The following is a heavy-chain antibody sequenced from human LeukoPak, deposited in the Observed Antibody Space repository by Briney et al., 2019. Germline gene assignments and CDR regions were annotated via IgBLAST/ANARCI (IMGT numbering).Heavy chain of an antibody. Sequence: PGGSLRLSCAASGFTFSSYGMHWVRQAPGKGLEWVAVISYDGSNKYYADSVKGRFTISRDNSKNTLYLQMNSLRAEDTAVYFCARDGEAFGWNYAFDYWGQGTLVTVSS. D-gene: IGHD1-7*01. V-gene: IGHV3-30*03. CDR1: GFTFSSYG. CDR3: ARDGEAFGWNYAFDY. J-gene: IGHJ4*02. CDR2: ISYDGSNK.